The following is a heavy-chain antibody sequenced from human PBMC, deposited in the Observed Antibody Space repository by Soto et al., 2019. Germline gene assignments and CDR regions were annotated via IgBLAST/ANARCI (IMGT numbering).Heavy chain of an antibody. D-gene: IGHD5-18*01. CDR2: INPNSGGT. V-gene: IGHV1-2*02. J-gene: IGHJ4*02. Sequence: ASVKVSCKASGYTFTGYYMHWVRQAPGQGLEWMGWINPNSGGTNYAQKFQGRVTMTRDTSISTAYMELSRLRSDDTAVYYCARVGVDTAMTGADYWGQGTLVTVSS. CDR3: ARVGVDTAMTGADY. CDR1: GYTFTGYY.